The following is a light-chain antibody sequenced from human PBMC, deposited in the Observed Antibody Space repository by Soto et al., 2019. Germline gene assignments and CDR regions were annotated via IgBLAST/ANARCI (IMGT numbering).Light chain of an antibody. Sequence: GDRVTITCRASQTTNTWLAWYQQKPGTAPKLLIYDASSLEGGVPSRFSASGSGTEFTLTISSLQPDDLATYYCQQYISYPYTFGQG. J-gene: IGKJ2*01. V-gene: IGKV1-5*01. CDR3: QQYISYPYT. CDR2: DAS. CDR1: QTTNTW.